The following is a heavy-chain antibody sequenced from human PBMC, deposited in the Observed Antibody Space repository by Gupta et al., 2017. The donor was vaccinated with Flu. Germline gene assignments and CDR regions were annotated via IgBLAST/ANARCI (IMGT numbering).Heavy chain of an antibody. CDR2: ISSSSSYI. D-gene: IGHD1-14*01. Sequence: EVQLVESGGGPVRAGGALGLSGAASGFRFRGDDRDGGRRAPGKGLEWVSSISSSSSYIYYADSVKGRFTISRDNAQNSVFLQMDSLRVDDTAVYYCVRDHSTTWRKGNYFDSWGQGTLVTVSS. J-gene: IGHJ4*02. V-gene: IGHV3-21*06. CDR3: VRDHSTTWRKGNYFDS. CDR1: GFRFRGDD.